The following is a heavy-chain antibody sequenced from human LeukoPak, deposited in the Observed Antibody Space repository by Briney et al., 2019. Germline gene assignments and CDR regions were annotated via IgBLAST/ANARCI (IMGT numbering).Heavy chain of an antibody. CDR3: ARDARYYDILTGYPLFDY. CDR2: ISSSSSTK. V-gene: IGHV3-48*01. D-gene: IGHD3-9*01. J-gene: IGHJ4*02. Sequence: GGSLRLSCAASGFTFSSYSMNWVRQAPGKGLEWVSYISSSSSTKYYADSVKGRFTISRDNSKNTLYLQMNSLRAEDTAVYFCARDARYYDILTGYPLFDYWGQGTLVTVSS. CDR1: GFTFSSYS.